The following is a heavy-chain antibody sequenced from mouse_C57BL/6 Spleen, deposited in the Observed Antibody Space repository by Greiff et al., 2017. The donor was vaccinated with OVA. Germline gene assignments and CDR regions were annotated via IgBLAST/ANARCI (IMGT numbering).Heavy chain of an antibody. J-gene: IGHJ3*01. CDR2: IYPRSGNT. D-gene: IGHD1-1*01. V-gene: IGHV1-81*01. CDR3: ARDTTVVAKDWFAY. CDR1: GYTFTSYG. Sequence: VQLQESGAELARPGASVKLSCKASGYTFTSYGISWVKQRTGQGLEWIGEIYPRSGNTYYNEKVKGKATLTADKSSSTAYMELRSLTSEDSAVYFCARDTTVVAKDWFAYWGQGTLVTVSA.